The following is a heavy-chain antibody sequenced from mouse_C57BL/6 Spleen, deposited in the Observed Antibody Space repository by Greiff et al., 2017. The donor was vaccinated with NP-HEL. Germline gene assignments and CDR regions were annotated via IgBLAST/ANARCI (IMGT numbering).Heavy chain of an antibody. CDR1: GYTFTSYW. CDR2: IYPGSGST. CDR3: ARTPSYNYYAMDY. Sequence: QVQLQQPGAELVKPGASVKMSCKASGYTFTSYWITWVKQRPGQGLEWIGDIYPGSGSTNYNEKFKSKATLTVDTSSSTAYMQLSSLTSEDSAVYYCARTPSYNYYAMDYWGQGTSVTVSS. J-gene: IGHJ4*01. V-gene: IGHV1-55*01. D-gene: IGHD2-12*01.